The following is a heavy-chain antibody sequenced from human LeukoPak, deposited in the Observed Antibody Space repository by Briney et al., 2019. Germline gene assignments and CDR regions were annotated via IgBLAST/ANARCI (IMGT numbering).Heavy chain of an antibody. CDR3: ARAPTTQSIYDY. D-gene: IGHD4-17*01. CDR2: IRISGNTT. V-gene: IGHV3-11*01. CDR1: GFTFSDYH. Sequence: GGSLRLSCAASGFTFSDYHMTWIRQAPGKGLEWISYIRISGNTTDYADSVRGRFTISSDNAKNSLYLQMNSLRAEDTAVYYCARAPTTQSIYDYWGQGTLVTVSS. J-gene: IGHJ4*02.